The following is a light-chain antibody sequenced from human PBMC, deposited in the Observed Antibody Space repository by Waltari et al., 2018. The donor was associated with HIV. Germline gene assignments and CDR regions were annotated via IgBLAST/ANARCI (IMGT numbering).Light chain of an antibody. Sequence: DIVFTQSPSPLSLSPGDRATLSCRSRQSVTTYLAWYQQKPGQAPRLLIYDASNRASGIPARFSGSGSGTDFTLTISSLEPEDFAVYYCQQRSKWPPLTFGGGTKVEIK. CDR3: QQRSKWPPLT. CDR1: QSVTTY. J-gene: IGKJ4*01. CDR2: DAS. V-gene: IGKV3-11*01.